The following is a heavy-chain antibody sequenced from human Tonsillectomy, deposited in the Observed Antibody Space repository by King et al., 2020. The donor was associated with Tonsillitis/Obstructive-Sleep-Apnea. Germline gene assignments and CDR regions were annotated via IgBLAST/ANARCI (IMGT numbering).Heavy chain of an antibody. CDR3: ARTPYGSGTYFYFDY. J-gene: IGHJ4*02. CDR1: GFTFSSHA. Sequence: VQLVESGGGLVQPGGSLRLSCAASGFTFSSHAMSWVRQAPGKGLEWVSGMSGSGGSTYYADSVKGRFTISRDNSKNTLYLHRKSVRSEDTAVYYCARTPYGSGTYFYFDYWGQGTLVTVSS. V-gene: IGHV3-23*04. D-gene: IGHD3-10*01. CDR2: MSGSGGST.